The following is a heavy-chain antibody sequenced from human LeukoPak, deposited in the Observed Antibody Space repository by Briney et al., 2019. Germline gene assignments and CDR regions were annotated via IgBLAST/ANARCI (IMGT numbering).Heavy chain of an antibody. D-gene: IGHD1-1*01. Sequence: GGSLRLSCTASGFTFNNYAMSWVRQAPGKGLEWVASIGIDGEETYYADSVKGRFTISRDKSKSTLALQMKSLGVEDTAIYYCAKYVSRMNGIWDPFDIWGQGTMITVSS. CDR1: GFTFNNYA. CDR2: IGIDGEET. CDR3: AKYVSRMNGIWDPFDI. J-gene: IGHJ3*02. V-gene: IGHV3-23*01.